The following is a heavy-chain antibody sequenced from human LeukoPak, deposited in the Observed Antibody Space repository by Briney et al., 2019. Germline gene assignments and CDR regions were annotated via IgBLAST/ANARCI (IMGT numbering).Heavy chain of an antibody. CDR1: GYTFSSYY. D-gene: IGHD6-13*01. Sequence: ASVKVSCKASGYTFSSYYIHWVRQAPGQGLEWMGIINPSGGSTRHAQKFQGRVTVARDTSTSTVYMELSSLRSEDTAVYYCSREMAAPGSDAPLGMDVWGQGTTVTVSS. J-gene: IGHJ6*02. CDR3: SREMAAPGSDAPLGMDV. CDR2: INPSGGST. V-gene: IGHV1-46*01.